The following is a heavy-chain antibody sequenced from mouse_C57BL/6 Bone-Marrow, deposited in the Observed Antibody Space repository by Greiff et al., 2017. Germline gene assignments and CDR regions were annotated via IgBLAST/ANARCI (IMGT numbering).Heavy chain of an antibody. CDR1: GYTFTSYW. Sequence: QVQLQQPGAELVKPGASVKLSCKASGYTFTSYWMHWVKQRPGRGLEWIGRIDPNSGGTKYNEKFKSKATLTVAKPSSTAYMHLSRLTSEDSAVYYGASYDYGSSRYWYFDVWGTGTTVTVSS. CDR2: IDPNSGGT. D-gene: IGHD1-1*01. V-gene: IGHV1-72*01. CDR3: ASYDYGSSRYWYFDV. J-gene: IGHJ1*03.